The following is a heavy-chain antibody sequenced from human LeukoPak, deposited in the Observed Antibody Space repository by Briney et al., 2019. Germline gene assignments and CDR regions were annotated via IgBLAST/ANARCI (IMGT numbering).Heavy chain of an antibody. Sequence: GESLKISCKGSGYSFTSYWIGWVRQMPGKGLEWMGIIYPGDSDTRYSPSFQGQVTTSADKSISTAYLQWSSLKASDTAMYYCTSRSEYYYDSSGYLDAFDIWGQGTMVTVSS. CDR2: IYPGDSDT. J-gene: IGHJ3*02. CDR1: GYSFTSYW. D-gene: IGHD3-22*01. V-gene: IGHV5-51*01. CDR3: TSRSEYYYDSSGYLDAFDI.